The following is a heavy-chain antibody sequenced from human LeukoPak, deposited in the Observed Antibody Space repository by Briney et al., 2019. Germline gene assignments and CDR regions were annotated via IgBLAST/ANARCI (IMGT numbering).Heavy chain of an antibody. CDR1: GFRFANYW. J-gene: IGHJ4*02. CDR3: AREIAQQLDY. D-gene: IGHD6-13*01. V-gene: IGHV3-7*01. Sequence: PGGSLRLSCAASGFRFANYWMNWVRQAPGKGLEWVANIKQDGLGKYYVDSVKGRFVISRDDAKNSLFLQMNSLRVEDTAVYYCAREIAQQLDYWGRGTLVTVSS. CDR2: IKQDGLGK.